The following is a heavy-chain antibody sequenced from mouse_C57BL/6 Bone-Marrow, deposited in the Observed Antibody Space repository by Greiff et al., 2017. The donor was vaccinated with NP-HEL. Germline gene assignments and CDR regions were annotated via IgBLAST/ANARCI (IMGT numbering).Heavy chain of an antibody. CDR2: IRNKANNHAT. J-gene: IGHJ4*01. V-gene: IGHV6-6*01. Sequence: EVKLMESGGGLVQPGGSMKLSCAASGFTFSDAWLDWVRQSPEKGLEWVAEIRNKANNHATYYAESVKGRFTISRDDSKSSVYLQMNSLRAEDTGIYYCTRLNDYDLYAMDYWGQGTSVTVSS. CDR1: GFTFSDAW. D-gene: IGHD2-4*01. CDR3: TRLNDYDLYAMDY.